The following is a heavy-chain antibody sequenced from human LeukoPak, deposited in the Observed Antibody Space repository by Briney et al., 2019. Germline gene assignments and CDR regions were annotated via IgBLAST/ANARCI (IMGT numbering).Heavy chain of an antibody. J-gene: IGHJ4*02. Sequence: SVKVSCKASGGTFSSYAISWVRQAPGQGLEWMGGIIPIFGTANYAQKFQGRVTITTDESTSTAYMELSSLRSEDTAVYYCARDRGYSYGRFDYWGQGALVTVSS. D-gene: IGHD5-18*01. CDR2: IIPIFGTA. CDR3: ARDRGYSYGRFDY. CDR1: GGTFSSYA. V-gene: IGHV1-69*05.